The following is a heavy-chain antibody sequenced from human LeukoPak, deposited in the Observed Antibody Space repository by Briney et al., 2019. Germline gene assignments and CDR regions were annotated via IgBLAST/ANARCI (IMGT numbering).Heavy chain of an antibody. V-gene: IGHV3-30*02. J-gene: IGHJ5*02. D-gene: IGHD1-1*01. Sequence: PGGSLRLSCAASGFSFSTYVMHWVRQAPGKGLEWVAFIRFDGSSKYYADSVKGRFTISRDNSKNTLYLQMNSLRAEDTAVYYCATIKYNWNHRFDPWGQGTLVTVSS. CDR2: IRFDGSSK. CDR3: ATIKYNWNHRFDP. CDR1: GFSFSTYV.